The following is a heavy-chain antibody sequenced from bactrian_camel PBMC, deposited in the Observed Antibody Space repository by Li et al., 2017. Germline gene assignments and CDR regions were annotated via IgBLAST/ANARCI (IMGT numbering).Heavy chain of an antibody. Sequence: VQLVESGGGSVQDGGSLRLSCVVSGHSRGSNCVGWYRLPPGRAPAEREGIAAIRRSGGETWYAGSVKGRFTISKDNAKNTLYLQLNSLKPEDTAMYYCAADCRWVHDGSRYLPSKTDFGYWGQGTQVTVS. D-gene: IGHD6*01. CDR1: GHSRGSNC. CDR3: AADCRWVHDGSRYLPSKTDFGY. J-gene: IGHJ6*01. V-gene: IGHV3-3*01. CDR2: IRRSGGET.